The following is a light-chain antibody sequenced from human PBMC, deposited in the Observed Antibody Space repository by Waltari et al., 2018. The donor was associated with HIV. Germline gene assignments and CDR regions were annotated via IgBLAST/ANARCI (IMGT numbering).Light chain of an antibody. V-gene: IGLV1-44*01. Sequence: QSAMTQPPSASGTPGQRVTISCFGSSSNIGRNSVHWYRQLPGTAPKLLIYDNNQWPSGVPDRFSGSKSGSSASLAISGLQSGDEADYYCVAWDDSLKAVVFGGGTRLTVL. J-gene: IGLJ2*01. CDR2: DNN. CDR3: VAWDDSLKAVV. CDR1: SSNIGRNS.